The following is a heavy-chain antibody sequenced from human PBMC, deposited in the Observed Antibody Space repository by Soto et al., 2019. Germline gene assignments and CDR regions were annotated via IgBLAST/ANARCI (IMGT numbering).Heavy chain of an antibody. D-gene: IGHD1-1*01. CDR1: GDSISRGDYY. J-gene: IGHJ4*02. CDR2: IYYSGRT. Sequence: QVQLQESGPGLVKPSETLSLTCTVSGDSISRGDYYWTWIRQHPEKGLEWIGYIYYSGRTSYNPSLKSRLTISVDTSKNQFFLKLSSLTAADTAVYYCARDLPPNDSQRGLDYWGPGTLVTVSS. V-gene: IGHV4-31*03. CDR3: ARDLPPNDSQRGLDY.